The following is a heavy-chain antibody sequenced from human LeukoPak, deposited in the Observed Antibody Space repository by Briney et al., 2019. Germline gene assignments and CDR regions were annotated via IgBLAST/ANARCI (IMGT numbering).Heavy chain of an antibody. D-gene: IGHD2-2*01. J-gene: IGHJ5*02. CDR2: IYYSGST. CDR3: ARQIVVVPAATNWLDP. Sequence: SETLSLTCTVSGGSISSSSYYWGWIRQPPGKGLEWIGSIYYSGSTYYNPSLKSRVTISVDTSKNQFSLKLSSVTAADTAVYYCARQIVVVPAATNWLDPWGQGTLVTVSS. CDR1: GGSISSSSYY. V-gene: IGHV4-39*01.